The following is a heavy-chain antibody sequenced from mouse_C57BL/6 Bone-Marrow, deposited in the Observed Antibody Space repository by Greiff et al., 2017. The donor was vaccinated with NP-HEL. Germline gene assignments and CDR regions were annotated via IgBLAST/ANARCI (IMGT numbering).Heavy chain of an antibody. Sequence: EVKLMESGEGLVKPGGSLKLSCAASGFTFSSYAMSWVRQTPEKRLEWVAYISSGGDYIYYADTVKGRFTISRDNARNTLYLQMSSLKSEDTAMYYCTRGWDGYAMDYWGQGTSVTVSS. D-gene: IGHD4-1*01. J-gene: IGHJ4*01. CDR1: GFTFSSYA. CDR2: ISSGGDYI. V-gene: IGHV5-9-1*02. CDR3: TRGWDGYAMDY.